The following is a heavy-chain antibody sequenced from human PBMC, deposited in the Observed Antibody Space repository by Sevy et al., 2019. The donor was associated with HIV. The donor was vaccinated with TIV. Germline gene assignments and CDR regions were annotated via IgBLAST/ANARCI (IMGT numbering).Heavy chain of an antibody. Sequence: ASVKVSCKASGYTFTSYYMHWVRQAPGQGLEWMGIINPSGGSTSYAQKFQGRVTMTRDTSTSTVYMELSSLRSEDTAVYYCARDSVRIYSNYPNWFDPWGQGTLVTVSS. J-gene: IGHJ5*02. V-gene: IGHV1-46*01. CDR1: GYTFTSYY. CDR3: ARDSVRIYSNYPNWFDP. CDR2: INPSGGST. D-gene: IGHD4-4*01.